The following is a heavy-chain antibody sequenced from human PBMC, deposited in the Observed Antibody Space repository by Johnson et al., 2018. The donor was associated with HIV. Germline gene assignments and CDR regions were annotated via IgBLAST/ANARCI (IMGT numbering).Heavy chain of an antibody. CDR2: ISWNSGSI. CDR3: AKKRGYDSSGHDAFDI. V-gene: IGHV3-9*01. Sequence: VQLVESGGGLVQPGRSLRLSCAASGFTFDDYAMHWVRQAPGKGLEWVSGISWNSGSIGYADSVKGRFTIYSDNAKNSLYLQMNSLRAEDTALYYCAKKRGYDSSGHDAFDIWGQGTMVTVSS. CDR1: GFTFDDYA. D-gene: IGHD3-22*01. J-gene: IGHJ3*02.